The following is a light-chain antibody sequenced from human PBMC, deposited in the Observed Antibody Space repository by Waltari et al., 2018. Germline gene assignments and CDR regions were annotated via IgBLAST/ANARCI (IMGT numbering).Light chain of an antibody. CDR1: SSDVGGYNY. CDR3: SSYTSSSPYV. CDR2: EVS. Sequence: QSALTQPASVSGSPGQSIPLPCTGTSSDVGGYNYVSWYQQHPGKAPKLMIYEVSNRPSGVSNRFSGSKSGNTASLTISGLQAEDEADYYCSSYTSSSPYVFGTGTKVTVL. V-gene: IGLV2-14*01. J-gene: IGLJ1*01.